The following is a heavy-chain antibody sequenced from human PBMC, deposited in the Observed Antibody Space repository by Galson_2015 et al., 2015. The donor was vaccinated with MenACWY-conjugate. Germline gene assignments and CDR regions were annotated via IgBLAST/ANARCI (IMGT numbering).Heavy chain of an antibody. CDR1: GASVNSHA. J-gene: IGHJ4*02. V-gene: IGHV1-69*13. D-gene: IGHD1-26*01. Sequence: SVKVSCKASGASVNSHAVSWVRQAPGQGLEWMGGTIPMYGTANYAQRFQGRVTIIAYGSTNTAYMELSSLRAEDTAVYYCVREYRGGSFDYWGQGTLVTVSS. CDR2: TIPMYGTA. CDR3: VREYRGGSFDY.